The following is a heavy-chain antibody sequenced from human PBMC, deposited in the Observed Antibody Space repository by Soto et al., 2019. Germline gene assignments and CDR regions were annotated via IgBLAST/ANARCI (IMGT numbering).Heavy chain of an antibody. V-gene: IGHV1-69*13. J-gene: IGHJ3*02. CDR1: GGTFSSYA. CDR2: IIPIFGTA. D-gene: IGHD3-3*01. Sequence: ASVKVSCKASGGTFSSYAISWVRQAPGQGLEWMGGIIPIFGTANYAQKFQGRVTITADESTSTAYMELSSLRSEDTAVYYCARDRDFPDAFDIWGQGTMVTVSS. CDR3: ARDRDFPDAFDI.